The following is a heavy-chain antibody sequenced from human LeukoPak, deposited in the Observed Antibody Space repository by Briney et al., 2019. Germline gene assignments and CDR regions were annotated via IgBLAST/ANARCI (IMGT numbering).Heavy chain of an antibody. CDR2: INAGNGNT. V-gene: IGHV1-3*01. D-gene: IGHD1-26*01. Sequence: ASVKVSCKASGYTFSTYAMHWVRQAPGQRLEWMGWINAGNGNTKYSQKFQGRVTITRDMSTSTAYMELSSLRSEDTAVYYCAAEGGSYSSPSFDYWGQGTLVTVSS. CDR3: AAEGGSYSSPSFDY. J-gene: IGHJ4*02. CDR1: GYTFSTYA.